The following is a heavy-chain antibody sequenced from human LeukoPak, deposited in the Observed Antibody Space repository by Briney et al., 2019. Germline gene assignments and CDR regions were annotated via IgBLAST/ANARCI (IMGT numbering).Heavy chain of an antibody. Sequence: SQTLSLTCTVSLDSTTSNFWSWVRQPPGKGLEWIGEIHRSGSPNYNPSLQSRVTISIDRSRNQIALELSSVTAADTAVYYCAREILGGFNPGAYWGQGNLVTVSS. CDR2: IHRSGSP. V-gene: IGHV4-4*02. CDR3: AREILGGFNPGAY. CDR1: LDSTTSNF. D-gene: IGHD1-14*01. J-gene: IGHJ4*02.